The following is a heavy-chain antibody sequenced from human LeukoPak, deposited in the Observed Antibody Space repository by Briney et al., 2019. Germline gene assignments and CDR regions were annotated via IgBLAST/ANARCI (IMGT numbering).Heavy chain of an antibody. CDR1: GYSFTTYG. CDR2: INPNSGGT. V-gene: IGHV1-2*02. D-gene: IGHD1-1*01. J-gene: IGHJ4*02. CDR3: ARGAYNWNDSY. Sequence: ASVKVSCKASGYSFTTYGMNWVPQAPGQGLEWMGWINPNSGGTNYAQKFQGRVTMTRDTSISTAYMELSRLRSDDTAVYYCARGAYNWNDSYWGQGTLVTVSS.